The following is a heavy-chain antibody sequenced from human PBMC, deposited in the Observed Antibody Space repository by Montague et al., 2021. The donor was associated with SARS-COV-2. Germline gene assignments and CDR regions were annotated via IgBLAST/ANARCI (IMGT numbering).Heavy chain of an antibody. D-gene: IGHD3-10*01. Sequence: SETLSLTCTVSGDSISDYYWSWIRQPPGMGLEWIGYIFRSGATNYNPPLKSLVIISLDTSKSQFSLRLSSVTAADTAIYYCARTSRGSRYFYGVDVWGQGTTVTVSS. J-gene: IGHJ6*02. CDR3: ARTSRGSRYFYGVDV. CDR2: IFRSGAT. V-gene: IGHV4-59*01. CDR1: GDSISDYY.